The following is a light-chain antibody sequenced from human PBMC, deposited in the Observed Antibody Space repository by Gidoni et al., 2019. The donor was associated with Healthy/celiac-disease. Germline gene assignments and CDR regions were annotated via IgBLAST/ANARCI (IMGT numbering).Light chain of an antibody. J-gene: IGKJ1*01. Sequence: ELVLTQSPGTLSLSPGERATLSCRASQSVRSSYLTCYQQKPGQAPRLLIYGASSRATGIPDRFSGSGSGTEFTLTISRLEPEDFAVYYCQQYGSSPRTFXQXTKVEIK. CDR1: QSVRSSY. CDR3: QQYGSSPRT. CDR2: GAS. V-gene: IGKV3-20*01.